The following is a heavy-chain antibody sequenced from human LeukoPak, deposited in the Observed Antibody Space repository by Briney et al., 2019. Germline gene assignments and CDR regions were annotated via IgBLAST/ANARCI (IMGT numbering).Heavy chain of an antibody. V-gene: IGHV3-23*01. D-gene: IGHD3-10*01. Sequence: GGSLRLSCAASGFTVSSFAMSWVRQPPGKGLEWVSGISSCGGSTYYADSVKGRFTISRDNSKNTLYLQMKSLKAEDTAVYYCAKHSGGHDYCGEGTLVTVSS. J-gene: IGHJ4*02. CDR1: GFTVSSFA. CDR3: AKHSGGHDY. CDR2: ISSCGGST.